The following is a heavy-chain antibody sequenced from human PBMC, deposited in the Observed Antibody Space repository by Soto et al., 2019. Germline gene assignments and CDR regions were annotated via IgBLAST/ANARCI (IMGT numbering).Heavy chain of an antibody. V-gene: IGHV3-11*01. CDR1: GFTFSDYY. D-gene: IGHD3-3*01. Sequence: GVSLRLSCAASGFTFSDYYMSWIRQAPGKGLEWVSYISSSGSTIYYADSVKGRFTISRDNAKNSLYLQMNSLRAEDTAVYYCARVVGYDFWSGYPHTGWFDPWGQGTLVTVSS. CDR3: ARVVGYDFWSGYPHTGWFDP. CDR2: ISSSGSTI. J-gene: IGHJ5*02.